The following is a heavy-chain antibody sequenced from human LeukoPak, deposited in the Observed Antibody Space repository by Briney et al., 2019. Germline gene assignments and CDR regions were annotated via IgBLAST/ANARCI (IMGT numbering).Heavy chain of an antibody. D-gene: IGHD6-25*01. Sequence: SETLSLTCTVSGGSISSYYWSWIRQPAGKGLEWIGRIYTSGSTNYNPSLKSRVTMSVDTSKNQFSLKLSSVTAADTAVYYCARVGRTRWTAATNAFDIWGQGTMVTVSS. J-gene: IGHJ3*02. CDR1: GGSISSYY. V-gene: IGHV4-4*07. CDR3: ARVGRTRWTAATNAFDI. CDR2: IYTSGST.